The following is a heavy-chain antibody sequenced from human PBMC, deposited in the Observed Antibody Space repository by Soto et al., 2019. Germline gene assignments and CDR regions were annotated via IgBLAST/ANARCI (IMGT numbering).Heavy chain of an antibody. J-gene: IGHJ5*02. V-gene: IGHV5-51*01. CDR3: SRRDNNGWPDH. Sequence: PGESLKISCGSSGYSFTNNWIGWVLQTPGKGLEWMAIINPGDSDTRYSPSFEGQVTISADKSISTAYLQLSSLRASDTGMYYCSRRDNNGWPDHWGQGTLVTVSS. CDR1: GYSFTNNW. D-gene: IGHD6-19*01. CDR2: INPGDSDT.